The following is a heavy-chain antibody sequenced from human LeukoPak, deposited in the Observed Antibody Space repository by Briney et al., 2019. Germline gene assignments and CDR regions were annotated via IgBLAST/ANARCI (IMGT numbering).Heavy chain of an antibody. CDR3: ARDVGGRGSHFDY. J-gene: IGHJ4*02. D-gene: IGHD1-26*01. V-gene: IGHV3-7*01. Sequence: PGGSLRLSCAASGFTFSSYWMSWVRQAPGKGLEWVANIKQDGSEKYYVDSVKGRFTISRDNAKNSLYLQMNSLRAEDTAVYYCARDVGGRGSHFDYWGQGTLVTVSS. CDR2: IKQDGSEK. CDR1: GFTFSSYW.